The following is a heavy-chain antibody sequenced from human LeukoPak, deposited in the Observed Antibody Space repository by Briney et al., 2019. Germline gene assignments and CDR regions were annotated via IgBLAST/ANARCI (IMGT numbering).Heavy chain of an antibody. CDR3: ARHVYCSGGSCYSGAFDI. CDR1: GGSFSGYY. Sequence: SETLSLTCAVYGGSFSGYYWSWIRQPPGKGLEWIGEINHSGSTNYNPSLKSRVTISVDTSKNQFSLKLSSVTAADTAVYYCARHVYCSGGSCYSGAFDIWGQGTMVTVSS. V-gene: IGHV4-34*01. J-gene: IGHJ3*02. D-gene: IGHD2-15*01. CDR2: INHSGST.